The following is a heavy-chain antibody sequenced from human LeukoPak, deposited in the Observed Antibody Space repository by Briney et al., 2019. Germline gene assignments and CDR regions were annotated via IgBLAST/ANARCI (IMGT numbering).Heavy chain of an antibody. CDR3: VVITWDY. V-gene: IGHV3-48*03. CDR1: GFTFSTYE. J-gene: IGHJ4*02. D-gene: IGHD3-22*01. CDR2: ISSSGSTI. Sequence: GGSLRLSCAASGFTFSTYEMNWVRQAPGKGLEWVSSISSSGSTIYYADSVKGRFTISRDNAENSLYLQMNSLRAEDTAIYYCVVITWDYWGQGTLVTVSS.